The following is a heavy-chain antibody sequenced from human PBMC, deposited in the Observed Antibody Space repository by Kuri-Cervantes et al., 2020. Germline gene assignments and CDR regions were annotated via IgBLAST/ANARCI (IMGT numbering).Heavy chain of an antibody. CDR2: IKQDGSEK. CDR3: ARAGGYCSSTSCRLDY. Sequence: GESLKISCAASGFTFSNAWMSWVRQAPGKGLEWVANIKQDGSEKYYVDSGKGRFTISRDNAKNSLYLQMNSLRAEDTAVYYCARAGGYCSSTSCRLDYWGQGTLVTVSS. J-gene: IGHJ4*02. V-gene: IGHV3-7*01. D-gene: IGHD2-2*01. CDR1: GFTFSNAW.